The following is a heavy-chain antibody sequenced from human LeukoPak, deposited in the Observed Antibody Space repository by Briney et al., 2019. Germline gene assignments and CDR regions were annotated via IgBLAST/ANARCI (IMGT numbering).Heavy chain of an antibody. CDR1: GASISSYY. J-gene: IGHJ4*02. V-gene: IGHV4-4*07. CDR3: ARYYYDTRGYYYDY. CDR2: IFPGGST. D-gene: IGHD3-22*01. Sequence: SETLSLTCTVSGASISSYYWSWIRQPAGKGLEWIGRIFPGGSTNYNPSLKSRVTMSVDTSKNHFSLRLSSVTAADTAVYYCARYYYDTRGYYYDYWGQGTLVTVSS.